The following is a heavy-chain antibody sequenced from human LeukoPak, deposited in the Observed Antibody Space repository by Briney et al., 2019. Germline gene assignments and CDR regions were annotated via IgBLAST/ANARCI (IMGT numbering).Heavy chain of an antibody. Sequence: AESLKISCKASGYTFTHQWIGWVRQKSGSGLEWMGIIYPCDSDTRYSPSFQGHVSTSADTSINTAYLEWSRLEASDTAIYYCARHSDVIGAIWGQGTLVTDSS. CDR3: ARHSDVIGAI. J-gene: IGHJ4*02. V-gene: IGHV5-51*01. D-gene: IGHD3-10*01. CDR2: IYPCDSDT. CDR1: GYTFTHQW.